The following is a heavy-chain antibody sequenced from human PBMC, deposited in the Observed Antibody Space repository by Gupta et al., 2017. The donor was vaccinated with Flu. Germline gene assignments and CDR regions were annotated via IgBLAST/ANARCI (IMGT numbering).Heavy chain of an antibody. D-gene: IGHD6-13*01. Sequence: QVQLQESGPGLVKPSETLSLTCPVAGGSIRSYYWSWIRQTPGKGLEWIGYIYYSGSTNSHPSLKSRVTISVDTSKDHFSLKLSSVTAADTAVYYCARRYSSSWFHDYWGQGTLVTVSS. CDR3: ARRYSSSWFHDY. J-gene: IGHJ4*02. CDR1: GGSIRSYY. V-gene: IGHV4-59*08. CDR2: IYYSGST.